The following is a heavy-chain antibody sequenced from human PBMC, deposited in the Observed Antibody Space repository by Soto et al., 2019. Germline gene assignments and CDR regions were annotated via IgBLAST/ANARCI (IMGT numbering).Heavy chain of an antibody. V-gene: IGHV4-34*01. Sequence: SETLSLTCAVYGGSFSGYYWSWIRQPPGKGLEWIGEINHSGSTNYNPSLKSRVTISVDTSKNQFSLKLCSVTAADTAVYYCARGGRDYYGSGSYLVYYYYYYMDVWGKGTTVT. CDR1: GGSFSGYY. D-gene: IGHD3-10*01. CDR2: INHSGST. CDR3: ARGGRDYYGSGSYLVYYYYYYMDV. J-gene: IGHJ6*03.